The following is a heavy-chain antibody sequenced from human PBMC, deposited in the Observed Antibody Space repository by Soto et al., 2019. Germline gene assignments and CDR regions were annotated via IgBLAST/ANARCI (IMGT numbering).Heavy chain of an antibody. J-gene: IGHJ4*01. CDR1: GGSISNNNW. D-gene: IGHD3-3*01. V-gene: IGHV4-4*02. CDR2: IYHSGNT. Sequence: QVQLQESGPGLVKPSGTLSLTCTVSGGSISNNNWWSWVRQTPEKGLEWIGQIYHSGNTNYNPSLKSRVSMSVDKSKNQCSLKMNSATAADTAVYYCARFLPGFVGENEAFDFWGHGTLVTGSS. CDR3: ARFLPGFVGENEAFDF.